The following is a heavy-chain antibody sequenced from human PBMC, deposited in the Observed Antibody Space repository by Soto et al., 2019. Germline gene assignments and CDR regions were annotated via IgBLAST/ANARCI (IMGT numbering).Heavy chain of an antibody. CDR3: ARYTNPTVPGLPFDS. D-gene: IGHD6-19*01. J-gene: IGHJ4*02. V-gene: IGHV3-7*03. CDR2: TKEDGTWT. CDR1: GFTFSTYW. Sequence: GGSLRLSCVASGFTFSTYWMSWVRRAPGKGLECVANTKEDGTWTSFVDSVKGRFTVSRDNAKNSLYLHMNRLRTEDTAVYYCARYTNPTVPGLPFDSWGQGTLVTVSS.